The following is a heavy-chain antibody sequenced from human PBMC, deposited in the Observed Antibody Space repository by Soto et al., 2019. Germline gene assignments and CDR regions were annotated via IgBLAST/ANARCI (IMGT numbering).Heavy chain of an antibody. D-gene: IGHD3-3*01. Sequence: SVKVSCKASGGTFSSYAISWVRQAPGQGLEWMGGIIPIFGTANYAQKFQGRVTITADESTSTAYMELSSLRSEDTAVYYCARGDDFWSGLGGYYGMDVWGQGTTVTVSS. J-gene: IGHJ6*02. CDR2: IIPIFGTA. V-gene: IGHV1-69*13. CDR1: GGTFSSYA. CDR3: ARGDDFWSGLGGYYGMDV.